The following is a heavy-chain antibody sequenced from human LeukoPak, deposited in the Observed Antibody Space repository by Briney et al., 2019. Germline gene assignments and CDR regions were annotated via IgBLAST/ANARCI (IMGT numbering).Heavy chain of an antibody. J-gene: IGHJ4*02. Sequence: GGSLRLSCAASGFTFSSYAMSWVRQAPGKGLEWVSAISGGGGSTYYADSVKGRFTISRDNSKNTLYLQMNSLGAEDTAVYYCAKVLWFGESTFLDYWGQGTLVTVSS. V-gene: IGHV3-23*01. CDR2: ISGGGGST. D-gene: IGHD3-10*01. CDR1: GFTFSSYA. CDR3: AKVLWFGESTFLDY.